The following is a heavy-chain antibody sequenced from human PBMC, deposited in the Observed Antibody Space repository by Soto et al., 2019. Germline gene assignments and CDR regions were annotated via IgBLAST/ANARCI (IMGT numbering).Heavy chain of an antibody. D-gene: IGHD6-6*01. V-gene: IGHV1-18*01. CDR2: ISAYNGNT. CDR3: ARLRPGRSSSSNLPDY. Sequence: QVQLVQSGAEVKKPGASVKVSCKASGYTFTSYGISWVRQAPGQGLEWMGWISAYNGNTNYAQKLQGRVTMTTDTSTSTDYMELRSLRSDDTAVYYCARLRPGRSSSSNLPDYWGQGTLVTVSS. CDR1: GYTFTSYG. J-gene: IGHJ4*02.